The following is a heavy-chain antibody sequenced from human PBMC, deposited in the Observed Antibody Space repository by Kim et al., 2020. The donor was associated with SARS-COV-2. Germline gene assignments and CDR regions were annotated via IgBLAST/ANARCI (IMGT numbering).Heavy chain of an antibody. V-gene: IGHV4-34*01. CDR2: INHSGST. J-gene: IGHJ6*02. D-gene: IGHD4-17*01. CDR3: AGGVSGTTVVTLGLVYYSYSGMDV. CDR1: GGSFSGYY. Sequence: SETLSLTCAVYGGSFSGYYWSWIRQPPGKGLEWIGEINHSGSTNYNPSLKSRFTVSVDTPKNQFSLKLTSVTAADTAVYSCAGGVSGTTVVTLGLVYYSYSGMDVWGQGTTVTVPS.